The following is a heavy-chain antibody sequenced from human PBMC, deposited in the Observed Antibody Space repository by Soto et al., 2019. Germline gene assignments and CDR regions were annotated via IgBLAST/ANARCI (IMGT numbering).Heavy chain of an antibody. CDR2: ISAYNGNT. J-gene: IGHJ4*02. Sequence: QVQLVQSGAEVKKPGASVKVSCKASGYAFGTYGVSWVRQAPGQGLEWMGWISAYNGNTNYAQNFQGRVALTTDTPTTTAYIELRSLTSYDTAVYYCARDRGSGWFVYWGQGTLVTVSS. CDR1: GYAFGTYG. V-gene: IGHV1-18*01. CDR3: ARDRGSGWFVY. D-gene: IGHD6-19*01.